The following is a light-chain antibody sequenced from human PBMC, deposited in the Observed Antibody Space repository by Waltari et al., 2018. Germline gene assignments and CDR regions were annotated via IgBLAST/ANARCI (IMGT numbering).Light chain of an antibody. CDR1: QSISSN. V-gene: IGKV3-15*01. CDR3: QQFDDWPLYT. Sequence: IIMTQSPATLSVSLGQRVTLACRASQSISSNLAWYQQKPGLPPRLLIYDASARANGVPARFSGSVSGTDFTLTISSLHSEDSGIYYCQQFDDWPLYTFGQGTRLDIK. CDR2: DAS. J-gene: IGKJ2*01.